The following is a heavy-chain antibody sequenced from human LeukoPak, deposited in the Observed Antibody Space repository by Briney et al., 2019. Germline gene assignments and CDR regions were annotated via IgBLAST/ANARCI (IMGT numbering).Heavy chain of an antibody. CDR2: ISTGGDI. CDR3: VRGPGRGYDLEP. J-gene: IGHJ5*02. V-gene: IGHV4-4*08. Sequence: SDTLSLTCAVSAGSICNSYCSWARQPPGKGLEFIGYISTGGDINYNPSLRSRATMSINTSNNQLSLTLTSVTTADTGVYFFVRGPGRGYDLEPWGQGSLVTVSS. CDR1: AGSICNSY. D-gene: IGHD3-22*01.